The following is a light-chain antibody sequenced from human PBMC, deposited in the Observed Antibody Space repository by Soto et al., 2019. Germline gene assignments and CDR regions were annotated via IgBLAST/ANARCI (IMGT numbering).Light chain of an antibody. CDR1: QSVRSYH. V-gene: IGKV3-20*01. J-gene: IGKJ1*01. CDR3: QQYGSPPWT. Sequence: ACLSCRASQSVRSYHVAWYQQKTGQAPRILIFAASSRATGIPDKFSGSGSGTDFTLTISRLEPEDFAVYYCQQYGSPPWTFGQGTKVDIK. CDR2: AAS.